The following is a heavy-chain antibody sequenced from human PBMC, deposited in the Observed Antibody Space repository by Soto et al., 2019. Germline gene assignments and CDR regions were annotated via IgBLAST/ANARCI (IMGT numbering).Heavy chain of an antibody. CDR2: MSHSGGT. J-gene: IGHJ3*02. D-gene: IGHD1-1*01. Sequence: QVQLQQWGAGLLKPSETLSLTCAVYGGFVSSGSYYWSWIRQPPGKGLEWIGEMSHSGGTHFNPSLKSRGAIPVDTSKNQSSLKMSSVTAADTALYYCARVERGTATTVVDAFDIWGPGTMVTVSS. CDR1: GGFVSSGSYY. V-gene: IGHV4-34*01. CDR3: ARVERGTATTVVDAFDI.